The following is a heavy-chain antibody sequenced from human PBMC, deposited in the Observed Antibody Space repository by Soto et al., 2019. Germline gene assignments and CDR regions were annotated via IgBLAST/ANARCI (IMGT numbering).Heavy chain of an antibody. CDR3: ARNRYCSSTSCYVGGGYYYYGMDV. D-gene: IGHD2-2*01. V-gene: IGHV1-18*01. Sequence: ASVKVSCKASGYTFTSYGISWVRQAPGQGLEWMGWISAYNGNTNYAQKLQGRVTMTTDTSTSTAYMELRGLRSDDTAVYYCARNRYCSSTSCYVGGGYYYYGMDVWGQGTTVTVSS. CDR2: ISAYNGNT. J-gene: IGHJ6*02. CDR1: GYTFTSYG.